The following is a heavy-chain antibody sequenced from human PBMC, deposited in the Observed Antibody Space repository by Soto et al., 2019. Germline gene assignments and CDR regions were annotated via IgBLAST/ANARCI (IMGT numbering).Heavy chain of an antibody. V-gene: IGHV4-59*12. Sequence: PSETLSLTCTVSGGSISSYYWSWIRQPPGKGLEWIGYIYYSGSTNYNPSLKSRVTMSIDTSKNQFSLKLGSVTAADTAVYYCARGGGRYNGFDYFDFWGQGALVTVPS. CDR3: ARGGGRYNGFDYFDF. CDR2: IYYSGST. J-gene: IGHJ4*02. CDR1: GGSISSYY. D-gene: IGHD5-12*01.